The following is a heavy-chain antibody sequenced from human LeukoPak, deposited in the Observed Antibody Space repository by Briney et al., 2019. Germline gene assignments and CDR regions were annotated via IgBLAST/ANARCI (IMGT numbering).Heavy chain of an antibody. CDR2: ISWNSGSI. CDR1: GFTFDDYA. J-gene: IGHJ4*02. V-gene: IGHV3-9*03. Sequence: GGSLRLSCAASGFTFDDYAMHWVRQAPGKGLEWVSGISWNSGSIGYADSVKGRFTISRDNAKNSLYLQMNSLRAEDMALYYCAKARAAAGTGFDYWGQGTLVTVSS. CDR3: AKARAAAGTGFDY. D-gene: IGHD6-13*01.